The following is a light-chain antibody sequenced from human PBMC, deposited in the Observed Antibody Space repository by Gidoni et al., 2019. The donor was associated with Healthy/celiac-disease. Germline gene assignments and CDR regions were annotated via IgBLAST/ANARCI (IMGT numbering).Light chain of an antibody. Sequence: AIRMTQSPSSFSASPGDRVTITCRASQGINSYLAWYQQKPGQAPKLLIYAASTLQSGVPSRFSGSGSGTDFTLTISCLQSEDFAAYYCQQYYSYPFTFGGGTKVEIK. CDR2: AAS. V-gene: IGKV1-8*01. J-gene: IGKJ4*01. CDR3: QQYYSYPFT. CDR1: QGINSY.